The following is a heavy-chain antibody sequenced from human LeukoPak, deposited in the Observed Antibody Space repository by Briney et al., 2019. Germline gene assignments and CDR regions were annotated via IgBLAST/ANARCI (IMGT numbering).Heavy chain of an antibody. D-gene: IGHD6-19*01. CDR1: GGSISSYY. CDR3: VREREKQWLF. CDR2: IYYSGST. Sequence: TSETLSLTCTVSGGSISSYYWSWIRQPPGKGLEWIGYIYYSGSTNYNPSLKSRVTISVDTSKNQFSLKLSSVTAADTAVYYCVREREKQWLFWGQGTLVPVSS. J-gene: IGHJ4*02. V-gene: IGHV4-59*12.